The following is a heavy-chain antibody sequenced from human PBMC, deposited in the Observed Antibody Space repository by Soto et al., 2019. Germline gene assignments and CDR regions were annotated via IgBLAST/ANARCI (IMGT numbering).Heavy chain of an antibody. CDR1: GFTFRSYA. D-gene: IGHD6-19*01. V-gene: IGHV3-23*01. J-gene: IGHJ1*01. CDR2: ISGSGGST. CDR3: AKKVAGSEPFQH. Sequence: GGSLRLSCAASGFTFRSYAMSWVRQAPGKGLEWVSAISGSGGSTYYADSVKGRFTISGDNSKNTLFLQMNSLRAEDTAVYYCAKKVAGSEPFQHWGQGTLVTVSS.